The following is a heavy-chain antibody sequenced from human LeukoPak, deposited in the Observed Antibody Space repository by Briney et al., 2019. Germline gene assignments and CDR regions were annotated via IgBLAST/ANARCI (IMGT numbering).Heavy chain of an antibody. J-gene: IGHJ4*02. CDR2: ISSSSSYI. D-gene: IGHD3-22*01. Sequence: GGSLRLSCAASGFTFSSYSMNWVRQAPVKGLEWVSSISSSSSYIYYADSVKGRFTISRDNAKNSLYLQMNSLRAEDTAVYYCARDFRGYYDSSGYYFSFGGQGTLVTVSS. CDR3: ARDFRGYYDSSGYYFSF. CDR1: GFTFSSYS. V-gene: IGHV3-21*01.